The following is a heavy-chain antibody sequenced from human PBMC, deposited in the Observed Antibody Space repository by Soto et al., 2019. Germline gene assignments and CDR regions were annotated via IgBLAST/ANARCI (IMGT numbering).Heavy chain of an antibody. CDR3: ARSIEQQLVKILFGP. CDR2: MNPNSGNT. D-gene: IGHD6-13*01. CDR1: GYTFTSYD. V-gene: IGHV1-8*01. J-gene: IGHJ5*02. Sequence: ASVKVSCKASGYTFTSYDINWVRQATGQGLEWMGWMNPNSGNTGYAQKFQGRVTMTRNTSISTAYMELSSLRSEDTAVYYCARSIEQQLVKILFGPWGQGTLVTVSS.